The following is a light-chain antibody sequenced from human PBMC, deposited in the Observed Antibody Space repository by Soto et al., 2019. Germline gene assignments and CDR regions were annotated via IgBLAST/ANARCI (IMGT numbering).Light chain of an antibody. CDR1: QSVSSY. V-gene: IGKV3-11*01. CDR3: QQYGSSGT. Sequence: IALTQSPDTLSLSPGERATLSCRASQSVSSYLAWYQQKPGQAPRLLIYDASNRATGIPARFSGSGSGTDFTLTISNLEPEDFAVYYCQQYGSSGTFGQGTKVDIK. CDR2: DAS. J-gene: IGKJ1*01.